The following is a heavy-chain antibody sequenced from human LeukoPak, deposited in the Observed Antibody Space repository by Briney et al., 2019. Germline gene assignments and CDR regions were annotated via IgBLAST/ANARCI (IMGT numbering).Heavy chain of an antibody. CDR3: ARVGSTDSPHAFDI. CDR1: GFTFSSYW. D-gene: IGHD3-22*01. Sequence: AGSLRVSCAASGFTFSSYWMDWVRQAPGKGLVWVSGINSDGTMTRYAESVKGRFTISRDNAKSTLYLQMNSLRAEDTAVYYCARVGSTDSPHAFDIWGQGTTVTVSS. J-gene: IGHJ3*02. CDR2: INSDGTMT. V-gene: IGHV3-74*01.